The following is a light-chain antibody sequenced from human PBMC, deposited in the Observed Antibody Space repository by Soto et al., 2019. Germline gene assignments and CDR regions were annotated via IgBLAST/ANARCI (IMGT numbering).Light chain of an antibody. CDR3: QQYGSSPLT. J-gene: IGKJ4*01. CDR2: GAS. CDR1: QSVNSH. V-gene: IGKV3-15*01. Sequence: IVMTQSPAPLPVSAGERATLSCRTSQSVNSHLAWYQHKPGQAPRLLIYGASTRATGIPARFSGSGSGTDCTLTISSLEPEDVAVYYCQQYGSSPLTFGGGTKVDIK.